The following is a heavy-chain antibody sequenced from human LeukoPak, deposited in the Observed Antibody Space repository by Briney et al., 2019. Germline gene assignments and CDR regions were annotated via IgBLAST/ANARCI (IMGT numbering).Heavy chain of an antibody. V-gene: IGHV4-39*01. D-gene: IGHD4-23*01. CDR3: ARTVVTPHLFDH. J-gene: IGHJ4*02. CDR2: IYYSGST. CDR1: GGSISSSSYY. Sequence: SETLSLTCTVSGGSISSSSYYWGWIRQPPGKGLEWIGSIYYSGSTYYNPSLKSRVTISVDTSKNQFSLKLSSVTAADTAVYYCARTVVTPHLFDHWGQGTLVTVSS.